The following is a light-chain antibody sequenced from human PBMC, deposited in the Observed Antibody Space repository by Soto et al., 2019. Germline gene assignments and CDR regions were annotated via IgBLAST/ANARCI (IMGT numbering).Light chain of an antibody. V-gene: IGLV1-44*01. CDR1: SSNIGSNT. J-gene: IGLJ2*01. CDR2: SNT. CDR3: AAWDESLNGVV. Sequence: QSVLTQPPSASGTPGQRVTISCSGSSSNIGSNTVNWYQQLPGTAPKLLMYSNTQRPSGVPDRFSGSKSGTSASLAISGLQSEDEADYYCAAWDESLNGVVFGGGTKLTVL.